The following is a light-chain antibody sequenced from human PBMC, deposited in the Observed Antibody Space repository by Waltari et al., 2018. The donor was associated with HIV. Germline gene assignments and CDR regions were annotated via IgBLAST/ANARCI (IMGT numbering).Light chain of an antibody. CDR1: NSDLGYYTY. CDR3: SSLTNSATLSVL. Sequence: QFALTQPASVSGSPGQSITVSCTGTNSDLGYYTYVSWYQQHPGKAPKLIIYEVSNRPSGVSNRFSGSKSGNTASLTISGLQAEDEADYFCSSLTNSATLSVLFGGGTKLTVL. J-gene: IGLJ3*02. CDR2: EVS. V-gene: IGLV2-14*01.